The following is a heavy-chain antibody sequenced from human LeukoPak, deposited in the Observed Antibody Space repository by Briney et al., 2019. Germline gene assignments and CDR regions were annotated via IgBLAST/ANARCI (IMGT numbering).Heavy chain of an antibody. CDR3: ARDRITDFWSGYYTNYFDY. D-gene: IGHD3-3*01. J-gene: IGHJ4*02. CDR1: GFTFNTHD. CDR2: IHYDGGYN. V-gene: IGHV3-30*02. Sequence: GGSLRLSCAASGFTFNTHDMHWVRQAPGKGLEWVTFIHYDGGYNYYADSVKGRFAISRDNAKNSLFLQMNSLRAEDTAVYYCARDRITDFWSGYYTNYFDYWGQGTLVTVSS.